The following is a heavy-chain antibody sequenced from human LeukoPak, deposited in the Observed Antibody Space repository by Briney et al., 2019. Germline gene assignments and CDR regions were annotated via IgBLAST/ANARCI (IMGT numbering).Heavy chain of an antibody. CDR3: ARGTGEADNWFDP. V-gene: IGHV1-2*02. D-gene: IGHD7-27*01. Sequence: GASVKVSCKASGYTFSGYYMHWVRQAPGQGLEWMGWINPNSGGTNYAQKLQGRVTMTTDTSTSTAYMELRSLRSDDTAVYYCARGTGEADNWFDPWGQGALVTVSS. CDR2: INPNSGGT. CDR1: GYTFSGYY. J-gene: IGHJ5*02.